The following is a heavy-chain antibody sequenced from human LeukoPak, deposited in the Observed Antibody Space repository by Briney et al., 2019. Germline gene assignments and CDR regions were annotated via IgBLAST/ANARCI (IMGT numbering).Heavy chain of an antibody. Sequence: GSSVKVSCKGSGGTFSSYAISWVRQAPGQELEWVGRIITSLSIANYAQRFRGRVKITADKSTSTAYMELSSLRSEDTAVYYCARDADYYCDSSGSYLDYWGQGTLDTVPT. D-gene: IGHD3-22*01. CDR1: GGTFSSYA. CDR3: ARDADYYCDSSGSYLDY. V-gene: IGHV1-69*04. J-gene: IGHJ4*02. CDR2: IITSLSIA.